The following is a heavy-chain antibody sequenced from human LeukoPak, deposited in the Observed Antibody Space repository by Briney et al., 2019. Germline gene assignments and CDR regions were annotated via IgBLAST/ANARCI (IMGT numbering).Heavy chain of an antibody. CDR3: ARYASSSGYFDY. Sequence: PSATLTLTCDVSGYTFSAYYRRWVRQPPGQGLEWIGYIYYSGSTNYNPPLKSRITILVDNTSNRFSLMLSSVTTADPAMYYCARYASSSGYFDYWGQGTLVTVSS. V-gene: IGHV4-59*07. J-gene: IGHJ4*02. CDR2: IYYSGST. CDR1: GYTFSAYY. D-gene: IGHD2-2*01.